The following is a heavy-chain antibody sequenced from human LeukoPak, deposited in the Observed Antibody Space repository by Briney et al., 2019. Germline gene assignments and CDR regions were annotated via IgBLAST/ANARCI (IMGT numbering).Heavy chain of an antibody. V-gene: IGHV3-30-3*02. D-gene: IGHD3-10*01. CDR3: AKDQDPQSYGSGSYAPFDY. CDR2: ISYDGSNK. CDR1: GFTFSSYA. Sequence: GRSLRLSCAASGFTFSSYAMHWVRQAPGKGLEWVAVISYDGSNKYYADSVKGRFTISRDNSKNTLYLQINSLRADDTAVYYCAKDQDPQSYGSGSYAPFDYWGQGTLVTVSS. J-gene: IGHJ4*02.